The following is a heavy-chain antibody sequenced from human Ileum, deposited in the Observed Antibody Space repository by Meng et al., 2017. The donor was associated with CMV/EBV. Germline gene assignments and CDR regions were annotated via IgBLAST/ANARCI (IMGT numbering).Heavy chain of an antibody. Sequence: SETLSLTCTVSGGPMSDYYWTWIRQSPGKELEWIGYVFYTGDYNYNPALESRVSMSVDTSKKQFSLNLSAVTAADTAVYYCASHRYAANYYSDYWAQGMLVTVSS. D-gene: IGHD3-16*01. CDR1: GGPMSDYY. J-gene: IGHJ4*02. V-gene: IGHV4-59*13. CDR3: ASHRYAANYYSDY. CDR2: VFYTGDY.